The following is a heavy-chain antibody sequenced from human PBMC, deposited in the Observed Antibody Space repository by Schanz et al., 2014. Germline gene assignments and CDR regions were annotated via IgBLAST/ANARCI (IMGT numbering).Heavy chain of an antibody. Sequence: LQLVESGGGVVQPGGSLKLSCVASGFTFKNYGIHWVRQALGKGLVWVSRTSHDGSFTTFADSVKGRFTISRDNARNTLYLQMNSLRAEDTAVYYCTRDTDYHFDYWGQGTLVTVSS. CDR2: TSHDGSFT. CDR1: GFTFKNYG. CDR3: TRDTDYHFDY. D-gene: IGHD4-17*01. V-gene: IGHV3-74*01. J-gene: IGHJ4*02.